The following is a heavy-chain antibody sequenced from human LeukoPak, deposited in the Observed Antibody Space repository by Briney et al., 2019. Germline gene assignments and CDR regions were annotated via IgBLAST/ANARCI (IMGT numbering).Heavy chain of an antibody. CDR2: INHSGST. V-gene: IGHV4-34*01. CDR3: ARVVGLWSGDY. J-gene: IGHJ4*02. Sequence: KPSETLSLTCAVYGGSFSGDYWSWIRQPPGKGLEWIGEINHSGSTNYNPSLKSRVTISVDTSKNQFSLKLSSVTAADTAVYYCARVVGLWSGDYWGQGTLVTVSS. D-gene: IGHD3-10*01. CDR1: GGSFSGDY.